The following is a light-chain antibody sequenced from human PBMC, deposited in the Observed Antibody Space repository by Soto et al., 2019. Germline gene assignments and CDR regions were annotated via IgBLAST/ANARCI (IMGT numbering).Light chain of an antibody. CDR1: KSISVN. CDR2: GAS. Sequence: EIVMTQSPATLSVSPGERATLSCRASKSISVNLAWYQQKPGQAPRLLIYGASTRATGVPARFSGSGSGTEFTLSISSLQSEDFAVYYCQHYHNWPPWTFGQGTKVEIK. CDR3: QHYHNWPPWT. V-gene: IGKV3-15*01. J-gene: IGKJ1*01.